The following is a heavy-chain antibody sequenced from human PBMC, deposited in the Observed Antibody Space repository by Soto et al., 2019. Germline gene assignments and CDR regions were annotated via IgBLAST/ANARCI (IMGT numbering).Heavy chain of an antibody. CDR1: GFTVNSNY. CDR3: AYSSTPFDY. CDR2: ISGSGGST. V-gene: IGHV3-23*01. Sequence: GGSLRLSCSASGFTVNSNYMSWVRQAPGKGLEWVSAISGSGGSTYYADSVKGRFTISRDNSKNTLYLQMNSLRAEDTAVYYCAYSSTPFDYWGQGTLVTVSS. D-gene: IGHD6-13*01. J-gene: IGHJ4*02.